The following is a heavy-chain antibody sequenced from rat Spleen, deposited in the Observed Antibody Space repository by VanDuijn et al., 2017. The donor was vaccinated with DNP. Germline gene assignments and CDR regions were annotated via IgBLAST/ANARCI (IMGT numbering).Heavy chain of an antibody. Sequence: EVQLVESGGDLVQPGRSLKLSCAASGFTFSDYYMAWVRQAPTKGLEWVAYISYNGGSTYYGDSVKGRFTISRDNAKNTQYLQMDSLRSEDTATYYCAKPDYWGQGVMVTVSS. V-gene: IGHV5-20*01. D-gene: IGHD3-4*01. CDR1: GFTFSDYY. CDR3: AKPDY. CDR2: ISYNGGST. J-gene: IGHJ2*01.